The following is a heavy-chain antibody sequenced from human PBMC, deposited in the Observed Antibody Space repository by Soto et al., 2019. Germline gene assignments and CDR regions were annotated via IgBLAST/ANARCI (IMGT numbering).Heavy chain of an antibody. D-gene: IGHD3-22*01. J-gene: IGHJ4*02. CDR1: GGSMSSYY. Sequence: SETLSLTCTFSGGSMSSYYWNLIRQPPGKGLEWIGYIYYSGYSEYNPSLKSRVTISLDTSKNQFSLQLSSVTATDTAVYYCARLRRLDYSDSSGYYECFDCWGQGTLVTVSS. V-gene: IGHV4-59*08. CDR2: IYYSGYS. CDR3: ARLRRLDYSDSSGYYECFDC.